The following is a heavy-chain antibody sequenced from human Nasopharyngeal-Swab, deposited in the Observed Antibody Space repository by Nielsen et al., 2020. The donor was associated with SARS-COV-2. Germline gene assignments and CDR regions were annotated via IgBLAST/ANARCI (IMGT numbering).Heavy chain of an antibody. CDR3: ARDVVLLWFGELLQGRRAFDI. Sequence: SETLSLTCAVYGGSFSGYYWSWIRQPPRKGLEWIGEINHSGSTNYNPSLKSRVTISVDTSKNQFSLKLSSVTAADTAVYYCARDVVLLWFGELLQGRRAFDIWGQGTMVTVSS. CDR1: GGSFSGYY. D-gene: IGHD3-10*01. J-gene: IGHJ3*02. V-gene: IGHV4-34*01. CDR2: INHSGST.